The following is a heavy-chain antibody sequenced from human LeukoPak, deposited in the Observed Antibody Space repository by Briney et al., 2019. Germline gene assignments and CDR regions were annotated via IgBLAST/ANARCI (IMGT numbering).Heavy chain of an antibody. D-gene: IGHD5-18*01. J-gene: IGHJ4*02. V-gene: IGHV3-15*01. Sequence: GGSLRLSCAVSGFTFNNAWMNWVRQAPGKGLEWVGRIKSKTDGETTDYAAPVKGRFIISRDDSKNTLYLQMNSLKTEDTAVYYCTTGGYSNGIGYWGQGTLVTVSS. CDR1: GFTFNNAW. CDR3: TTGGYSNGIGY. CDR2: IKSKTDGETT.